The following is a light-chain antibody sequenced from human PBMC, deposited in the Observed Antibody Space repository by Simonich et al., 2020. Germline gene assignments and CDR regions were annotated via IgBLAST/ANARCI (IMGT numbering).Light chain of an antibody. V-gene: IGKV3-20*01. CDR1: QSVSSSY. CDR2: GAS. Sequence: EIVLTQSPGTLSLSPGERATLSCRASQSVSSSYLAWYQQQPGQAPRLLIYGASSRATGIPYRFNGSGSGTDFTLTISRLEPEDFAVYYCQQYGSSPYTFGQGTKLEIK. CDR3: QQYGSSPYT. J-gene: IGKJ2*01.